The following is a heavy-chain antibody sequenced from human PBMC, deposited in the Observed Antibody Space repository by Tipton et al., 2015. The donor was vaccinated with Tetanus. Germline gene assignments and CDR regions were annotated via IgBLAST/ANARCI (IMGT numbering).Heavy chain of an antibody. V-gene: IGHV3-33*01. Sequence: SLRLSCAASGFTFSSYGMHWVRQAPGKGLEWVAVIWYDGSNKYYADSVKGRFTISRDNSKNTLYLQMNSLRAEDTAVYYCAREVGATPTGDYFDYWGQGTLVTVSS. CDR3: AREVGATPTGDYFDY. CDR1: GFTFSSYG. J-gene: IGHJ4*02. D-gene: IGHD1-26*01. CDR2: IWYDGSNK.